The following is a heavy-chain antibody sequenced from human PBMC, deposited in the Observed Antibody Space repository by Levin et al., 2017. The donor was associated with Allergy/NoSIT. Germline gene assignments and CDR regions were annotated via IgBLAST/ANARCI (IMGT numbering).Heavy chain of an antibody. J-gene: IGHJ4*02. CDR3: ARSASIAARVSGY. V-gene: IGHV3-33*01. CDR1: GFTFSSYG. Sequence: GVSLRLSCAASGFTFSSYGMHWVRQAPGKGLEWVAVIWYDGSNKYYADSVKGRFTISRDNSKNTLYLQMNSLRAEDTAVYYCARSASIAARVSGYWGQGTLVTVSS. CDR2: IWYDGSNK. D-gene: IGHD6-6*01.